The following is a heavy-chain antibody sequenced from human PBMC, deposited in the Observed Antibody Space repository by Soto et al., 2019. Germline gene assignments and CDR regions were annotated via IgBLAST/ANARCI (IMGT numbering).Heavy chain of an antibody. CDR2: IIPVSGAA. J-gene: IGHJ4*02. D-gene: IGHD2-2*01. V-gene: IGHV1-69*01. CDR1: GGTFGSYA. CDR3: ATALGCRSTSCTLDY. Sequence: QVQLVQSGAEVKKPGSSVKVSCKASGGTFGSYAFSWVRQAPGQGLEWRGGIIPVSGAAHYAQKFQGRVTITADDSTSTAYMELSSLSSQDTAVYYCATALGCRSTSCTLDYWGQGTRVIVSS.